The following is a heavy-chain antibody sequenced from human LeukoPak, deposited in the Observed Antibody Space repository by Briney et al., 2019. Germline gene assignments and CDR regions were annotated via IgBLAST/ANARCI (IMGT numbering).Heavy chain of an antibody. V-gene: IGHV3-9*01. CDR1: GFTFDDYA. CDR2: ISWNSGSI. CDR3: ARRDSLNSY. D-gene: IGHD3-22*01. Sequence: GGSLRLSCAASGFTFDDYAMHWVRQAPGKGLEWVSGISWNSGSIGYADSVKGRFTISRDNAKNSLYLQMNSLRVEDTAVYYCARRDSLNSYWGQGTLVTVSS. J-gene: IGHJ4*02.